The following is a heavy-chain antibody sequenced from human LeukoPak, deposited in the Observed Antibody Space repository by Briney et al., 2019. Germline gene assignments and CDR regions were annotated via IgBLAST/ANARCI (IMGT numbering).Heavy chain of an antibody. CDR2: VWFDGRQT. D-gene: IGHD3-3*02. CDR1: GVTMGSYG. V-gene: IGHV3-33*01. Sequence: GRTLRLSCVTSGVTMGSYGMPWLRQAPGKGLEWVTGVWFDGRQTYYADSVKGRFILSRDNPKNALYLQMNSLRTEDRDIYYCARDLTFFALSPGGQGTLVTASS. J-gene: IGHJ4*02. CDR3: ARDLTFFALSP.